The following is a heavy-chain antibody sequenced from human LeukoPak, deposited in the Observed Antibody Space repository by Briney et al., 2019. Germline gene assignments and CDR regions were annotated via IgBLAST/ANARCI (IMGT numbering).Heavy chain of an antibody. V-gene: IGHV3-64D*09. Sequence: TGGSLRLSCSASGFTFSSYAMHWVRQAPGKGLEYVSAISRKGGSTYYADSVKGRFTISRDNSKNTLYLQMSSLRAEYTAVYYCVKGGIAAAGVFDYWGQGTLVTVSS. D-gene: IGHD6-13*01. J-gene: IGHJ4*02. CDR3: VKGGIAAAGVFDY. CDR1: GFTFSSYA. CDR2: ISRKGGST.